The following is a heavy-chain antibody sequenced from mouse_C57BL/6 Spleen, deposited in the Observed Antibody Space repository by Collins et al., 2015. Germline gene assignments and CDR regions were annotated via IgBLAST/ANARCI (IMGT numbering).Heavy chain of an antibody. CDR2: ISYSGST. Sequence: DVQLQESGPGLVKPSQSLSLTCTVTGYSITSDYAWNWIRQFPGNKLEWMGYISYSGSTSYNPSLKSRISITRDTSKNQFFLQLNSVTTEDTATYYCARLSYYRYDGFYAMDYWGQGTSVTVSS. CDR3: ARLSYYRYDGFYAMDY. CDR1: GYSITSDYA. J-gene: IGHJ4*01. D-gene: IGHD2-14*01. V-gene: IGHV3-2*02.